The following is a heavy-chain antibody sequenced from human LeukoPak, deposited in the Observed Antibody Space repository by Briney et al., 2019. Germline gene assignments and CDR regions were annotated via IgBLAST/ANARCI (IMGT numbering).Heavy chain of an antibody. CDR2: TRDKANSYTT. D-gene: IGHD6-19*01. CDR1: GFTFSDHS. V-gene: IGHV3-72*01. Sequence: GGSLRLSCAASGFTFSDHSMDWVRQAPGKGLEWVGRTRDKANSYTTEYAASVKGRFAISRDDSKNSLYLQMNSLKTEDTAVYYCARRCNSGHDYWGQGTLVTVSS. J-gene: IGHJ4*02. CDR3: ARRCNSGHDY.